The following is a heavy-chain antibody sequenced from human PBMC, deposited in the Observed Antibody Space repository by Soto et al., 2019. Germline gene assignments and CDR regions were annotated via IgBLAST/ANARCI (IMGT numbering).Heavy chain of an antibody. D-gene: IGHD2-2*02. Sequence: QLQLVESGGGVVQPGRSLRLSCAASGFTFSSYGMHWVRQAPGKGLEWVAVIWYDGSNKYYADSVKGRFIISRDNSKNTLYLQMNSLRAEDTAVYYCARELGYCISTSCYKGYYGMDVWGPGPTVTVS. CDR3: ARELGYCISTSCYKGYYGMDV. J-gene: IGHJ6*02. CDR1: GFTFSSYG. CDR2: IWYDGSNK. V-gene: IGHV3-33*01.